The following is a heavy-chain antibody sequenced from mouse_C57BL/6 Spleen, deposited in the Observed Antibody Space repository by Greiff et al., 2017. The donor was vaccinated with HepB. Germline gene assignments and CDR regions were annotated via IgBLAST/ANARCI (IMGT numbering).Heavy chain of an antibody. D-gene: IGHD6-2*01. CDR2: INPSSGYT. J-gene: IGHJ2*01. V-gene: IGHV1-4*01. CDR3: ARLSYYFDY. CDR1: GYTFTSYT. Sequence: VKVVESGAELARPGASVKMSCKASGYTFTSYTMHWVNQRPGQGLEWIGYINPSSGYTKYNQKFKDKATSTADKSSSTAYMQLSSLTSEDSAVHYCARLSYYFDYWGQGTTLTVSS.